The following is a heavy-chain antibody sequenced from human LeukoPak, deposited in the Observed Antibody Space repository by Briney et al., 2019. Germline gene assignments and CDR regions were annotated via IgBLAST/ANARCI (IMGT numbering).Heavy chain of an antibody. CDR2: INTNTGNP. CDR1: GYTFTSYA. D-gene: IGHD6-13*01. Sequence: ASVKVSCKASGYTFTSYAMNWVRQAPGQGLEWMGWINTNTGNPTYAQGFTGRFVFSSDTSVSTAYLQISSLKAEDTAVYCCARGGSSWFPDYWGQGTLVTVSS. CDR3: ARGGSSWFPDY. J-gene: IGHJ4*02. V-gene: IGHV7-4-1*02.